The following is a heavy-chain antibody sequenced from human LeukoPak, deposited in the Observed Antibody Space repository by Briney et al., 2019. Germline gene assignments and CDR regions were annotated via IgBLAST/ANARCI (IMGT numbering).Heavy chain of an antibody. CDR1: GSTFTSYY. D-gene: IGHD6-19*01. CDR2: IHPSGGST. J-gene: IGHJ4*02. V-gene: IGHV1-46*01. Sequence: GASVKVSCKASGSTFTSYYMHWVRQAPGQGLEWMGIIHPSGGSTSYAQKFQGRVTMTRDTSTSTVYMELSRLRSEDTAVYYCARADDSSGWYSFLFDYWGQGTLVTVSS. CDR3: ARADDSSGWYSFLFDY.